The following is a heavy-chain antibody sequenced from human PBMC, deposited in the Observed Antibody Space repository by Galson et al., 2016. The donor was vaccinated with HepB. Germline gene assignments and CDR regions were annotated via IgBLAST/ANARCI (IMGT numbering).Heavy chain of an antibody. V-gene: IGHV4-59*01. CDR3: ARDDSGGWYGFQYGMDV. CDR2: IYYSGRT. D-gene: IGHD6-19*01. Sequence: SETLSLTCTVSGASISGYYLSWIRQPPGKGLEWIGYIYYSGRTNYNPSLKSRVTISVDTSKNQFSLKLSSVTAADTAVYYCARDDSGGWYGFQYGMDVRGQGTTVTVSS. CDR1: GASISGYY. J-gene: IGHJ6*02.